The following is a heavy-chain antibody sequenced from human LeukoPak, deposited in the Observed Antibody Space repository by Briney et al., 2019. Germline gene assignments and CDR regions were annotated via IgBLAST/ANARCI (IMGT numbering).Heavy chain of an antibody. CDR3: AKRGVEATGWFGP. CDR2: ISGSGGST. V-gene: IGHV3-23*01. J-gene: IGHJ5*02. CDR1: GFTFSSYA. Sequence: GGSLRLSCAASGFTFSSYAMSWVRQAPGKGLVWVSAISGSGGSTYYADSVKGRFTISRDNCKNTLYLQMNSLRDEDTAVYYFAKRGVEATGWFGPWGQGTLVTVSS. D-gene: IGHD1-26*01.